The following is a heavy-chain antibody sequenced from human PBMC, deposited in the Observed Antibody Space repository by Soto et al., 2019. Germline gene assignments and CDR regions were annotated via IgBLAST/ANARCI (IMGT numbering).Heavy chain of an antibody. CDR2: ISSNSAYI. V-gene: IGHV3-21*01. Sequence: LRLSCAASGFTFRSFTMNWVRQAPGKGLEWVSTISSNSAYIYYTDALRGRFTISRDNAKNSLHLQMNSLRAEDTAVYYCTRDASRDSSARGWFDPWGPGTLVTVYS. J-gene: IGHJ5*02. CDR3: TRDASRDSSARGWFDP. D-gene: IGHD6-13*01. CDR1: GFTFRSFT.